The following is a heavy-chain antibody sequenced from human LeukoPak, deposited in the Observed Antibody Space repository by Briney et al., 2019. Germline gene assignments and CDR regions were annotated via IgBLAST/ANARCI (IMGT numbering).Heavy chain of an antibody. CDR2: IIPILGIA. J-gene: IGHJ6*03. CDR3: AREWVMGNYYYMDV. CDR1: GGTFTSYT. V-gene: IGHV1-69*04. D-gene: IGHD3-16*01. Sequence: SVKVSCKASGGTFTSYTISWVRQAPGQGLEWMSRIIPILGIANYAQKFQGRDTITADKSTSTAYMELSSLRSEDTAVYYCAREWVMGNYYYMDVWGKGTTVTVSS.